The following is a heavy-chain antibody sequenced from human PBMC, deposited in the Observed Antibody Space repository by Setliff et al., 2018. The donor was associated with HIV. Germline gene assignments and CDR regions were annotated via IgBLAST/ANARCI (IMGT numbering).Heavy chain of an antibody. D-gene: IGHD3-22*01. J-gene: IGHJ1*01. CDR2: ITTTGGNT. CDR1: GFTFSNYN. Sequence: GGSLRLSCSASGFTFSNYNMNWVRQAPGKGLDYVSAITTTGGNTYYADSVKGRFTVSRDNSKITLHLQMSSLRAEDTAVYYCASAEFSGYYEHWGQGTLVTVSS. V-gene: IGHV3-64D*09. CDR3: ASAEFSGYYEH.